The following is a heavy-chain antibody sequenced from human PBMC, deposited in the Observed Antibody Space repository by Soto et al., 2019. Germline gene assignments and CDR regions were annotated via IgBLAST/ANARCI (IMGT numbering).Heavy chain of an antibody. CDR2: IYYSGST. CDR1: GGSISSSSYY. D-gene: IGHD6-13*01. CDR3: ARQGLVAAAARTNWFDP. J-gene: IGHJ5*02. V-gene: IGHV4-39*01. Sequence: SETLSLTCTVSGGSISSSSYYWGWIRQPPGKGLEWIGSIYYSGSTYYNPSLKSRVTISVDTSKNQFSLKLSSVTAADTAVYYCARQGLVAAAARTNWFDPWGQGTLVTVSS.